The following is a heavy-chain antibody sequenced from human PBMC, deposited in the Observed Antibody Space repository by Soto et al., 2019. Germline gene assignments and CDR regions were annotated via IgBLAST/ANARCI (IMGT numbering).Heavy chain of an antibody. V-gene: IGHV1-69*01. CDR3: ARGDSPCVWFNEV. CDR2: IIPVFDTP. Sequence: QAKLVQSGAEVKKPGSSVKFSCKDSGGLFSSYAISWVRQAPGQGLEWMGGIIPVFDTPYYAQKFQGRVTITADESTNTAYLELSSLRSDDTAMDSCARGDSPCVWFNEVWGQGARVTVAS. J-gene: IGHJ4*02. CDR1: GGLFSSYA. D-gene: IGHD3-22*01.